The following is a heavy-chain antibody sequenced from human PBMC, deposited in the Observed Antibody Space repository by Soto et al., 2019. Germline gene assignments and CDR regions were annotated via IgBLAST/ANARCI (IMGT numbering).Heavy chain of an antibody. CDR3: ARTHYGDYGSDNWFDP. J-gene: IGHJ5*02. CDR2: ISAYNGNT. Sequence: QVQLVQSGAEVRKPGASVKVSCKASGYTFTSYGSIWVRQSPGQGLEWMGWISAYNGNTNYAQKLQGRVTMTTDTSTSTAYMELRSLRSDDTAVYYCARTHYGDYGSDNWFDPWGQGTLVTVSS. D-gene: IGHD4-17*01. V-gene: IGHV1-18*01. CDR1: GYTFTSYG.